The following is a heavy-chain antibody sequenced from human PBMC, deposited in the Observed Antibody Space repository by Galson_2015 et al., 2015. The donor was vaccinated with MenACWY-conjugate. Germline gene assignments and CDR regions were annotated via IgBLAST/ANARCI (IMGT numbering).Heavy chain of an antibody. D-gene: IGHD4-17*01. CDR2: IYWDNDD. V-gene: IGHV2-5*02. CDR1: GFSLSTYGLG. J-gene: IGHJ4*02. Sequence: PALVKPTQTLTLTCTISGFSLSTYGLGVGWIRQPPGKALQWLAVIYWDNDDRYSPSLKNRVTITKDTSKNQVVLTMTNMDPVDTATYYCAHTGNDYGDYGSRHFGYWGQGTLVTVSS. CDR3: AHTGNDYGDYGSRHFGY.